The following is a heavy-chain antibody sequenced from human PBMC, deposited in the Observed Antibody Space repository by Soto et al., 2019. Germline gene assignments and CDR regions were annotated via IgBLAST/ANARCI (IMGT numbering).Heavy chain of an antibody. CDR2: ISGSGGST. CDR1: GFTFSSYA. D-gene: IGHD2-15*01. V-gene: IGHV3-23*01. CDR3: AKDFGYCSGGSCYSNWFDP. Sequence: GGSLRLSCAASGFTFSSYAMSWVRQAPGKGLEWVSAISGSGGSTYYADSVKGRFTISRDNSKNTLYLQMNSLRAEDTAVYYCAKDFGYCSGGSCYSNWFDPWGQGTLVTVSS. J-gene: IGHJ5*02.